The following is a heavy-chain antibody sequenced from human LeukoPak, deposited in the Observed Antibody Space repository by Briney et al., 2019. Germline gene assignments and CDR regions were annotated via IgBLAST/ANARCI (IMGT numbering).Heavy chain of an antibody. CDR2: VKYDGSEE. D-gene: IGHD5-18*01. Sequence: PGGSLRLSCAASGLTFSNYWMSWVRQAPGRGLEWVANVKYDGSEEYYVDSVKGRFTISRDNAKNSLYLQMNSLRAEDTAVYYCATYQGYNYGPFDYWGQGTLVTVSS. V-gene: IGHV3-7*05. CDR3: ATYQGYNYGPFDY. CDR1: GLTFSNYW. J-gene: IGHJ4*02.